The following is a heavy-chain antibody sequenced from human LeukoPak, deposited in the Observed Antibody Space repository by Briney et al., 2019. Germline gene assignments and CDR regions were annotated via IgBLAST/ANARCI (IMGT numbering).Heavy chain of an antibody. D-gene: IGHD1-26*01. CDR2: ISWNSRII. CDR1: GFIFDDYA. CDR3: ARLTGAASGTYYFDF. Sequence: PGGSLRLSCVASGFIFDDYAMYWVRHAPGKGLEWVSGISWNSRIIDYADSVKGRFTISRDNAKTSLFLQMNSLTTDDTAFYYCARLTGAASGTYYFDFWGQGTLVTVSS. V-gene: IGHV3-9*01. J-gene: IGHJ4*02.